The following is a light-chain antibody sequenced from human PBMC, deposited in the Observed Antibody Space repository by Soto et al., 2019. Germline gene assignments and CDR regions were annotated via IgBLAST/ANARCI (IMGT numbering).Light chain of an antibody. CDR1: SSNIGNNY. CDR3: GTWDSSLSAVV. CDR2: DNN. V-gene: IGLV1-51*01. Sequence: QSALTQPPSVSAAPGQEVTISCSGSSSNIGNNYVSWYQQLPGTAPKLLIYDNNKRPSGIPDRFSGSKSGTSATLGITGLQTGDEADYYCGTWDSSLSAVVFGGGTQLTVL. J-gene: IGLJ2*01.